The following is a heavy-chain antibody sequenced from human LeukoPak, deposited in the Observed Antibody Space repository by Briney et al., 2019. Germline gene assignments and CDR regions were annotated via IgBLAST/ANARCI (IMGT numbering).Heavy chain of an antibody. D-gene: IGHD1-26*01. J-gene: IGHJ4*02. CDR3: ARARDRRLGGSYYQDY. Sequence: PGGSLRLSCAASGFTFSSYSMNWVRQAPGKGLEWLSYISTGSITTYYADSVKGRLIISRDNARNSVYLQMNSLRAEDTAVYYCARARDRRLGGSYYQDYWGQGTLVTVSS. V-gene: IGHV3-48*04. CDR2: ISTGSITT. CDR1: GFTFSSYS.